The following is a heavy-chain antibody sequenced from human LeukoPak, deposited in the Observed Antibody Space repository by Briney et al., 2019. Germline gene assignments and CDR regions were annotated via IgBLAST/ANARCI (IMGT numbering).Heavy chain of an antibody. CDR3: ARDPPNYYDSSGYYLDY. D-gene: IGHD3-22*01. J-gene: IGHJ4*02. V-gene: IGHV3-48*03. Sequence: PGESLRLSCAASGFTFSSYEMNWVRQAPGKGLEWVSYISSSGSTIYYADSVKGRFTISRDNAKNSLYLQMNSLRAEDTAVYYCARDPPNYYDSSGYYLDYWGQGTLVTVSS. CDR2: ISSSGSTI. CDR1: GFTFSSYE.